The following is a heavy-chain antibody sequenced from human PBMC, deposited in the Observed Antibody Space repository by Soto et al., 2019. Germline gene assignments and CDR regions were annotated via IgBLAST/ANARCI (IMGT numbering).Heavy chain of an antibody. CDR2: IYYNGTT. V-gene: IGHV4-31*03. CDR1: GGSISSPNFY. J-gene: IGHJ4*02. D-gene: IGHD3-10*01. CDR3: ARDYGSGID. Sequence: SETLSLTCTVSGGSISSPNFYWSWIRQHPGKGLEWIGHIYYNGTTYYNPTLKSRVTISVDTSKNQFSLKLSSVTAADTAVYYCARDYGSGIDWGQGTLVTVSS.